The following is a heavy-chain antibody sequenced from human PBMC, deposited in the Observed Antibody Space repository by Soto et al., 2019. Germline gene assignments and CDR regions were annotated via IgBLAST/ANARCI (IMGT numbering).Heavy chain of an antibody. V-gene: IGHV3-21*05. CDR3: VRDHAWAFDS. CDR1: GFTFSSYT. D-gene: IGHD2-2*01. CDR2: FGGSAAYI. J-gene: IGHJ4*02. Sequence: GGSLRLSCVASGFTFSSYTFNWVRQAPGKGLEWISYFGGSAAYIYYADSVKGRFTFSRDDAKSSLYLQMNSLRVEDTAVYFCVRDHAWAFDSWGQGTQVTVSS.